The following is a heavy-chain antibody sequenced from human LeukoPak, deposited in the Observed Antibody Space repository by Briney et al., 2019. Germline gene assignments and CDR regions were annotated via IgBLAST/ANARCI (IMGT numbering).Heavy chain of an antibody. CDR3: ARDVRGVYYDSSAAFDY. D-gene: IGHD3-22*01. J-gene: IGHJ4*02. Sequence: ASVKVSCKASGYTFISYYMHWVRQAPGQGLQWMGIINPSGGRTSYAQKFQGRVTMTRDMSTSTVYMELSRLRSDGTAVYYCARDVRGVYYDSSAAFDYWGQGTLVTVSS. CDR2: INPSGGRT. CDR1: GYTFISYY. V-gene: IGHV1-46*01.